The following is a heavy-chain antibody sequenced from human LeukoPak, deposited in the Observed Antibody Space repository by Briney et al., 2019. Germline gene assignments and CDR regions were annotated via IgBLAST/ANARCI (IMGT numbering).Heavy chain of an antibody. D-gene: IGHD3-9*01. J-gene: IGHJ5*02. V-gene: IGHV1-69*05. Sequence: SVKVSCKASGGTFSSYAISWVRQAPGQGLEWMGRIIPIFGTANYAQKFQGRVTITTDESTSTAYMGLSSLRSEDMAVYYCARVTYDILTGYYDNWFDPWGQGTLVTVSS. CDR1: GGTFSSYA. CDR3: ARVTYDILTGYYDNWFDP. CDR2: IIPIFGTA.